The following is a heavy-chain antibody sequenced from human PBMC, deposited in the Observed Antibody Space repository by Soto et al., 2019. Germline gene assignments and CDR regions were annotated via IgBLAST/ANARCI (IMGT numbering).Heavy chain of an antibody. CDR2: IVVGSGNT. J-gene: IGHJ3*02. V-gene: IGHV1-58*01. CDR1: GFTFTSSA. CDR3: AADRGFLEWFPVSLGAFDI. Sequence: GASVKVSCKASGFTFTSSAVQWVRQARGQRLEWIGWIVVGSGNTNYAQKFQERVTITRDMSTSKAYMELSSLRSEDTAVYYCAADRGFLEWFPVSLGAFDIWGQGTMVTRLL. D-gene: IGHD3-3*01.